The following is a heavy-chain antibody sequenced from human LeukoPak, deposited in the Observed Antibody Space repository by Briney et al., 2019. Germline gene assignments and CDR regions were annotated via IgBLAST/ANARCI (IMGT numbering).Heavy chain of an antibody. CDR2: ISAYNGNT. J-gene: IGHJ6*02. V-gene: IGHV1-18*01. Sequence: ASVKVSCKASGYTFTGYGISWVRQAPGQGLEWTGWISAYNGNTNYAQKLQGRVTMTTDTSTSTAYMELRSLRSDDTAVYYCARVEGYCSSTSCYYYYGMDVWGQGTTVTVSS. CDR1: GYTFTGYG. D-gene: IGHD2-2*01. CDR3: ARVEGYCSSTSCYYYYGMDV.